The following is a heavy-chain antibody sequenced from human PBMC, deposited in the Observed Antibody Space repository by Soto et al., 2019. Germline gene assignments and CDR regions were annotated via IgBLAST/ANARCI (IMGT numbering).Heavy chain of an antibody. V-gene: IGHV3-15*01. CDR3: TVYGGNGAFDS. CDR2: IKSKTDVGAT. CDR1: GFTFSIAW. D-gene: IGHD4-17*01. Sequence: EVQLVEPGGGLVRPGGPLRLACAAYGFTFSIAWMSWVRQAPGKGLEWVGRIKSKTDVGATDYAAPVKGRFTISRDDSKNTLWLQMNSLKTEDTAVYYCTVYGGNGAFDSWCQGTLVTVSS. J-gene: IGHJ4*02.